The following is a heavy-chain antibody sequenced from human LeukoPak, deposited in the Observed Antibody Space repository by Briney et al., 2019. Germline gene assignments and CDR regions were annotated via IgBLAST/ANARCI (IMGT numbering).Heavy chain of an antibody. J-gene: IGHJ5*02. Sequence: GGSLRLSCTASGFTLSSYEMSWIRQAPGKGLEWVSAINGGGGSTYYADSVKGRFTISRDNAKNSLYLQMNSLRAEDTAVYYCARAGSGRSPDWFDPWGQGTLVTVSS. CDR3: ARAGSGRSPDWFDP. CDR2: INGGGGST. D-gene: IGHD1-26*01. V-gene: IGHV3-23*01. CDR1: GFTLSSYE.